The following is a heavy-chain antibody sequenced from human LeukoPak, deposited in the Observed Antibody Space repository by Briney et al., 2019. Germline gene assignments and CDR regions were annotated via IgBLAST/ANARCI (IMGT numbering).Heavy chain of an antibody. D-gene: IGHD3-3*01. CDR1: GYTFTGYY. V-gene: IGHV1-2*02. J-gene: IGHJ6*02. CDR2: INPNSGGT. CDR3: ARDKEDYDFWSGYYGRQGFSYGMDV. Sequence: ASVKVSCKASGYTFTGYYMHWVRQAPGQGLEWMGWINPNSGGTNYAQKFQGRVTMTRDTSISTAYMELSRLRSDGTAVYYCARDKEDYDFWSGYYGRQGFSYGMDVWGQGTTVTVSS.